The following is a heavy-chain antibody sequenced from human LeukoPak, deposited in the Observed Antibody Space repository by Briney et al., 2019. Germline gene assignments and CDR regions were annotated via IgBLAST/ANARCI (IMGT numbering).Heavy chain of an antibody. Sequence: GGSLRLSCAASGFTFSSYAMSWVRQAPGKGLEWVSAFSGSGGSTYYADSVKGRFTISRDNSKNTLYLQMNSLRAEDTAVYYCAKDLVVVPAATDYWGQGTLVTVSS. CDR3: AKDLVVVPAATDY. CDR2: FSGSGGST. D-gene: IGHD2-2*01. CDR1: GFTFSSYA. V-gene: IGHV3-23*01. J-gene: IGHJ4*02.